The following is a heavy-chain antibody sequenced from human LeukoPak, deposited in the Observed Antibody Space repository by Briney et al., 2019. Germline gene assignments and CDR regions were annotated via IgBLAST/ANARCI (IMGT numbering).Heavy chain of an antibody. Sequence: PSETLSLTCTVSNGSMSSHHWSWIRQPAGKGLEWIGRIYTSGSTNYNPSLKSRVTMSVDTSKNQFSLKMTSVTAADTAVYYCARAPLNYYMDVWGKGTTVTVSS. V-gene: IGHV4-4*07. J-gene: IGHJ6*03. CDR3: ARAPLNYYMDV. CDR2: IYTSGST. CDR1: NGSMSSHH.